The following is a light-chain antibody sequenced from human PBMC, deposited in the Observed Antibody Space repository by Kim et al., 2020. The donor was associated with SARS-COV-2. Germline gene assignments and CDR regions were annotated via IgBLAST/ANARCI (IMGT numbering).Light chain of an antibody. CDR2: SAT. CDR3: LQHYNWPLT. V-gene: IGKV3-11*01. CDR1: QNILYY. Sequence: EIVLTQSPATLSLSPGERATLSCGATQNILYYLAWYQQKPGQAPRLVIHSATNRATGVPVRFSATGSGTHFTLTISSLEPEDFAVYYCLQHYNWPLTFGGGTKVEIK. J-gene: IGKJ4*01.